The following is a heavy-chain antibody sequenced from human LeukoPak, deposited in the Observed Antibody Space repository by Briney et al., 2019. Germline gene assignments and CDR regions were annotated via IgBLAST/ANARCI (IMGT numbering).Heavy chain of an antibody. CDR1: GFTFSSYD. Sequence: GGSLRLSCAASGFTFSSYDMHWVRQATGKGLEWVSAIGTAGDTYYPGSVKGRFTISRENAKNSLYLQMNSLGAGDTAVYYCARERRYQPRPMGAFDIWGQGTLVTVSS. CDR2: IGTAGDT. D-gene: IGHD2-2*01. V-gene: IGHV3-13*01. CDR3: ARERRYQPRPMGAFDI. J-gene: IGHJ3*02.